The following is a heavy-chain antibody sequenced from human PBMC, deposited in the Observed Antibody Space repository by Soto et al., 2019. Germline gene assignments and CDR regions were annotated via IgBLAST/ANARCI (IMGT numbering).Heavy chain of an antibody. Sequence: EVQLLESGGGLVQPGESLRLSCAASGFVFSTYAMTWVRQAPGKGPEWVSTIDGSGETTYYADSVQGRFTISRDNSKNTLYLQLNSLTSDDTAVYYCALTMVTTYKRDSWGQGTLVAVSS. J-gene: IGHJ5*01. CDR2: IDGSGETT. CDR1: GFVFSTYA. V-gene: IGHV3-23*01. D-gene: IGHD4-17*01. CDR3: ALTMVTTYKRDS.